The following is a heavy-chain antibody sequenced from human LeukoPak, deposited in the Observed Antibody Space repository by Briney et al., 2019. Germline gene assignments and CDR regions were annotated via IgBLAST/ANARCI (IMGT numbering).Heavy chain of an antibody. V-gene: IGHV3-74*01. CDR3: ANGAFRLYYIDV. CDR2: INTDGSST. D-gene: IGHD3-16*01. Sequence: GGSLRLSCAASGFTFSNYWMHWVRQAPGKGLVWVSRINTDGSSTNYADSVKGRFTISRDNAKDTVYLQMNSLRAEDTAVYYCANGAFRLYYIDVWGKGTTVTVSS. J-gene: IGHJ6*03. CDR1: GFTFSNYW.